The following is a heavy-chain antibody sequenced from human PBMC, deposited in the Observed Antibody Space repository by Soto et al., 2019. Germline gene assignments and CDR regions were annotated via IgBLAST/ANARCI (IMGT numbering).Heavy chain of an antibody. CDR1: GGSISSYY. V-gene: IGHV4-59*01. Sequence: SETLSLTCTVSGGSISSYYWSWIRQPPGKGLEWIGYIYYTGSTNYNPSLKSRVTISVDTSKNQFSLKLSSVTAADTAVYYCARAPRGNYGYPSYFDYWGQGTLVTVSS. J-gene: IGHJ4*02. D-gene: IGHD3-10*01. CDR2: IYYTGST. CDR3: ARAPRGNYGYPSYFDY.